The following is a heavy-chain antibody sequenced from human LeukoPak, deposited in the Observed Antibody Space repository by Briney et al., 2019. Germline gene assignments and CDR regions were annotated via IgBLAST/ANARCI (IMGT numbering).Heavy chain of an antibody. D-gene: IGHD5-24*01. V-gene: IGHV4-34*01. CDR3: ASANVEMAPFDY. Sequence: PSETLSLTCAVYGGSFSGYYWSWIRQPPGGGLGWIGEINHSGSTNYNPSLKSRVTISVDTSKNQFSLKLSSVTAADTAVYYCASANVEMAPFDYWGQGTLVTVSS. J-gene: IGHJ4*02. CDR2: INHSGST. CDR1: GGSFSGYY.